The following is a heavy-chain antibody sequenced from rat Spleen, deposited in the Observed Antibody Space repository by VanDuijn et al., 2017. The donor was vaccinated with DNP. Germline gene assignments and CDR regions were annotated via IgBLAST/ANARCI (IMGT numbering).Heavy chain of an antibody. CDR2: IWSGGST. CDR3: TRGEEFDS. V-gene: IGHV2-1*01. J-gene: IGHJ2*01. CDR1: GFSLTRNS. Sequence: QVQLKESGPGLVQPSQTLSLTCTVSGFSLTRNSVHWVRQPPGKGLEWVGAIWSGGSTDYNSALKSRLSISRDTSKSQVFLKMNSLQTEDTAIYFCTRGEEFDSWGQGVMVTVSS.